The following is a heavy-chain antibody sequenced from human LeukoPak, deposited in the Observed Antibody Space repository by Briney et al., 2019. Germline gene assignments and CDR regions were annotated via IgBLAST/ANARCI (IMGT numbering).Heavy chain of an antibody. CDR3: AKVDGITIFEVFDY. CDR2: ISGGGGST. D-gene: IGHD3-3*01. J-gene: IGHJ4*02. CDR1: GFTLSSYA. V-gene: IGHV3-23*01. Sequence: GGSLRLSCAASGFTLSSYAMSWVRQAPGKGLEWVSGISGGGGSTYYADSVKGRFTISRDNSKNMLYLQMNSLRAEDTAVYYCAKVDGITIFEVFDYWGQGTLVTVSS.